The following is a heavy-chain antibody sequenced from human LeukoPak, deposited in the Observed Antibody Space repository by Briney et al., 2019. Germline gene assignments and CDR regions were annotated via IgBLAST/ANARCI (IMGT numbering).Heavy chain of an antibody. V-gene: IGHV1-18*01. CDR1: GYIFVNYG. CDR2: VSVHSGKS. J-gene: IGHJ4*02. Sequence: ASVKVSCKASGYIFVNYGISWVRQAPGQGLEWLGWVSVHSGKSQSAQMVEGRVTMTTDTSTNTAYLELRSLRSDDTAVYYCARIILYDYVWGSYVDYWGQGTLVTVSS. CDR3: ARIILYDYVWGSYVDY. D-gene: IGHD3-16*01.